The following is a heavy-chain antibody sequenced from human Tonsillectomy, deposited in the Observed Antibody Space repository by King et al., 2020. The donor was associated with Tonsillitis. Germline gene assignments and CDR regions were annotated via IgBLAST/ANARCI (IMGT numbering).Heavy chain of an antibody. V-gene: IGHV3-23*04. CDR3: AKDWYYYDSSGYYYD. Sequence: VQLVESGGGLVQPGGSLRLSCAASVFTFSSYAMSWVRQAPGKGLEWVSAISGSGGSTYYAASVKGRFTISRDNSKNTLYLQMNSLRAEDTAVYYCAKDWYYYDSSGYYYDWGQGTLVTVSS. D-gene: IGHD3-22*01. J-gene: IGHJ4*02. CDR2: ISGSGGST. CDR1: VFTFSSYA.